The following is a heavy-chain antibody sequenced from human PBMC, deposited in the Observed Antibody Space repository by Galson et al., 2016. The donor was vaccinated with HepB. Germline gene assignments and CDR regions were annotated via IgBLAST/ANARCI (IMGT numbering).Heavy chain of an antibody. CDR1: GFSLSDWGVG. Sequence: PALVKPTQTLTLTCTFSGFSLSDWGVGVAWICQPPGKALEWVALIYWDDDKRYSASLKNRLTISKDTSKNQVVLRMTNTEPVDTATYYFAHRLSSENNDAFDIWGQGTMVTVSS. D-gene: IGHD1/OR15-1a*01. CDR3: AHRLSSENNDAFDI. V-gene: IGHV2-5*02. CDR2: IYWDDDK. J-gene: IGHJ3*02.